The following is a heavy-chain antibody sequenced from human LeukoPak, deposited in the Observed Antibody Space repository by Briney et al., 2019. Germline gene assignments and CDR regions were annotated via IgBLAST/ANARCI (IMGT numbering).Heavy chain of an antibody. D-gene: IGHD4-23*01. Sequence: QPGRSLILSCAASGFTFSSYGMHWVRQAPGKGLEWVAVIWYDGSNKYYADSVKGRFTISRDNSKNTLYLQMNSLRAEDTAVYYCARENSGWFDHWGQGTLVTVSS. CDR3: ARENSGWFDH. V-gene: IGHV3-33*01. J-gene: IGHJ5*02. CDR1: GFTFSSYG. CDR2: IWYDGSNK.